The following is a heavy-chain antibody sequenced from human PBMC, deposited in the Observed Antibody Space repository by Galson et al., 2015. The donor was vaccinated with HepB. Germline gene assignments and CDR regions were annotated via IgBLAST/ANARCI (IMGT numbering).Heavy chain of an antibody. CDR1: GFTFDDYG. J-gene: IGHJ3*02. V-gene: IGHV3-20*04. D-gene: IGHD5-12*01. CDR3: ATFPLYSGYDSAFDI. Sequence: SLRLSCAASGFTFDDYGMSWVRQAPGKGLEWVSGINWNGGSTGYADSVKGRFTISRDNAKNSLYLQMNSLRAEDTALYYCATFPLYSGYDSAFDIWGQGTMVTVSS. CDR2: INWNGGST.